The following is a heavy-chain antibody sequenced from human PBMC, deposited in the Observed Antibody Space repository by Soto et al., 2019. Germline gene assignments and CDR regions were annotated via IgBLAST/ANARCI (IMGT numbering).Heavy chain of an antibody. CDR3: ALKVFGVVIIGFDP. J-gene: IGHJ5*02. V-gene: IGHV1-8*01. CDR2: MNPNSGNT. D-gene: IGHD3-3*01. Sequence: GASVKVSCKASGYTFTIYDINWVRQATGQGLEWMGWMNPNSGNTGYAQKFQGRVTMTRNTSISTAYMELSSLRSEDTAVYYCALKVFGVVIIGFDPWGQGTLVTVSS. CDR1: GYTFTIYD.